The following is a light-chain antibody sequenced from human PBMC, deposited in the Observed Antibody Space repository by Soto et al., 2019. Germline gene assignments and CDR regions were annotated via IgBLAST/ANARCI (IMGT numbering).Light chain of an antibody. CDR1: SSNIGADYE. V-gene: IGLV1-40*01. J-gene: IGLJ1*01. Sequence: QSVLTQPPSVSGAPGKRVTISCTGGSSNIGADYEVHWYQQLPGTAPKLLLYGNTNRPSGVPDRFSGSKSGSSASLAITGRQAEDEAEYYCQSYDSTLKGCVFGTGTKVTVL. CDR2: GNT. CDR3: QSYDSTLKGCV.